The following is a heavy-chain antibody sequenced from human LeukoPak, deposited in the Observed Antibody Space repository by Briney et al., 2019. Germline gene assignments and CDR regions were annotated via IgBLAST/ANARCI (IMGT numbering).Heavy chain of an antibody. Sequence: PGGSLRLSCAASGFTFSSYGMHWVRQAPGKGLEWVAVISYDGSNKYYADSVKGRFTISRDNSKNTLYLQMNSLRAEDTAVYYCAKDSDSGSHYLDYWGQGTLVTVSS. CDR2: ISYDGSNK. CDR1: GFTFSSYG. J-gene: IGHJ4*02. D-gene: IGHD1-26*01. V-gene: IGHV3-30*18. CDR3: AKDSDSGSHYLDY.